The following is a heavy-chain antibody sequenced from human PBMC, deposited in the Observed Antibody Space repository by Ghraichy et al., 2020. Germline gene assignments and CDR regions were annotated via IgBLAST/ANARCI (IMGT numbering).Heavy chain of an antibody. J-gene: IGHJ3*02. Sequence: GGSLRLSCEGSGFNFSSYTMEWVRQATGKGLEWVSSISRSGNYIYYADSVKGRFTISRDNAKNSVILQMNSLRAEDTAVYYCARNYGGDAFDIWGQGTMVSVSS. CDR2: ISRSGNYI. D-gene: IGHD3-16*01. V-gene: IGHV3-21*06. CDR3: ARNYGGDAFDI. CDR1: GFNFSSYT.